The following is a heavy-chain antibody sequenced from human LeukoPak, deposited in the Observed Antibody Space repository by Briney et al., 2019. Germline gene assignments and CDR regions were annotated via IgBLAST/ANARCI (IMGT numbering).Heavy chain of an antibody. V-gene: IGHV3-30-3*01. J-gene: IGHJ6*02. CDR2: ISYDGSNK. CDR1: GFTFSSYA. D-gene: IGHD6-19*01. CDR3: AREIRVAGLGLHYYYYGMDV. Sequence: GGSLRLSCAASGFTFSSYAMHWVRQAPGKGLEWVAVISYDGSNKYYADSVKGRFTISRDNSKNTLYLQMNSLRAEDTGVYYCAREIRVAGLGLHYYYYGMDVWGQGTTVTVSS.